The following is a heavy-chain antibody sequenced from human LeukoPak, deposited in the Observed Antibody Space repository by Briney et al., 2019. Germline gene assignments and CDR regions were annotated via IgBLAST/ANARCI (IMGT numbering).Heavy chain of an antibody. CDR1: GASISSYY. D-gene: IGHD3-22*01. CDR3: GRGGVGYLDNSGYYPPCAFYI. Sequence: PSETLSLTCTVSGASISSYYWSWIRQPPGRGLEWIGYIYYSGSTNYNPSLKSRVTILVDTSKNQFSLKLSSLTAADTAVYYCGRGGVGYLDNSGYYPPCAFYIWGQGTMVTVSS. CDR2: IYYSGST. V-gene: IGHV4-59*01. J-gene: IGHJ3*02.